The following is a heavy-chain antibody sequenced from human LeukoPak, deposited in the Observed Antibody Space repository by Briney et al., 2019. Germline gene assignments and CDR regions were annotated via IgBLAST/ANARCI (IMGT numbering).Heavy chain of an antibody. J-gene: IGHJ4*02. V-gene: IGHV1-2*02. CDR1: GYTFTGYY. CDR3: ARVMYSSSWHYFDY. D-gene: IGHD6-13*01. Sequence: ASVKVSCKASGYTFTGYYMHWVRQAPGQGLEWMGWINPNSGGTNYAQKFQGRVTMTRDTSISTAYMELSRLRSDGTAVYYCARVMYSSSWHYFDYWGQGTLVTVSS. CDR2: INPNSGGT.